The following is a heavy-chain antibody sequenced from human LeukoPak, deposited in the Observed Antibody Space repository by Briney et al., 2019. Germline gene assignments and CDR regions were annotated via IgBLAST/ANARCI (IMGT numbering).Heavy chain of an antibody. D-gene: IGHD4-17*01. J-gene: IGHJ4*02. CDR1: GFTFDDYG. CDR3: ARHGIIPIYGDYEDIDY. Sequence: PGGSLRLSCAAPGFTFDDYGMSSVRHAPGKGQEWVPGINWNGGSTGYAESVKGRFTISRDNAKNSLYLQMNSLRAEDTALYYCARHGIIPIYGDYEDIDYWGQGTLVTVSS. V-gene: IGHV3-20*04. CDR2: INWNGGST.